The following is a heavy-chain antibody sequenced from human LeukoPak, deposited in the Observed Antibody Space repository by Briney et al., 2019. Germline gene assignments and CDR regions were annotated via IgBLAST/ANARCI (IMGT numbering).Heavy chain of an antibody. CDR3: ATEGHGDTGGFDY. CDR2: FDPEDGET. Sequence: VASVKVSFKVSGYTLTELSMHWVRQAPGKGLEWMGGFDPEDGETIYAQKFQGRVTMTEDTSTDTAYMELSSLRSEDTAVCYCATEGHGDTGGFDYWGQGTLVTVSS. J-gene: IGHJ4*02. D-gene: IGHD4-17*01. CDR1: GYTLTELS. V-gene: IGHV1-24*01.